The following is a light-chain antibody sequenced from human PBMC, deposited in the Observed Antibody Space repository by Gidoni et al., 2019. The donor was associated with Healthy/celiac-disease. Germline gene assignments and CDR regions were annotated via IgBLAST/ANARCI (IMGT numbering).Light chain of an antibody. CDR3: QQRSNWPLT. J-gene: IGKJ4*01. CDR1: QSVNSY. CDR2: DAS. V-gene: IGKV3-11*01. Sequence: EIVLTQSPATLSLSPGERATLSCRASQSVNSYLAWYQQKPGQAPRLLIYDASNRATGIPARFSGSGSGTDVTLTISSLEPEDFAVYYCQQRSNWPLTFXGXTKVEIK.